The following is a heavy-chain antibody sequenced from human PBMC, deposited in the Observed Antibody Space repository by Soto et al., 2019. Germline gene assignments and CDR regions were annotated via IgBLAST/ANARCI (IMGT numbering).Heavy chain of an antibody. V-gene: IGHV1-2*02. J-gene: IGHJ4*02. Sequence: QVQLVQSGAEVREPGASVKVSCKPSGATFSGNFFHWVRQAPGQGLEWMGWINPDNGDTNYAQKFQDRVTMTRDTSISTAYMDLSRLRSDDTTVYFCTRDRSGANFQYCGQGTLVTVSS. CDR1: GATFSGNF. CDR2: INPDNGDT. D-gene: IGHD3-10*01. CDR3: TRDRSGANFQY.